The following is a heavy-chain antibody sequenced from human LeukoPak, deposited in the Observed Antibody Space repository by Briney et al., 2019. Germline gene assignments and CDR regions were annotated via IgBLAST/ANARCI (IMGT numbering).Heavy chain of an antibody. Sequence: PGGSLRLSCAASGFTFSDYYMSWIRQAPGGGLEWVSYISSSGSTIYYADSVKGRFTISRDNAKNSLYLQMNSLRAEDTAVYYCARDLSVAGGSKAYYYGMDVWGQGTTVTVSS. D-gene: IGHD6-19*01. CDR2: ISSSGSTI. CDR3: ARDLSVAGGSKAYYYGMDV. CDR1: GFTFSDYY. V-gene: IGHV3-11*01. J-gene: IGHJ6*02.